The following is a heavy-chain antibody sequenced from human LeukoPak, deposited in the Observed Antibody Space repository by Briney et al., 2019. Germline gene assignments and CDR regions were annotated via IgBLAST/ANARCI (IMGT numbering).Heavy chain of an antibody. CDR3: ATIKRGNIFGYFDF. Sequence: SETLSLTCAVSGASMNTYYWSWIRRPPGKGLEWIGYMLDTVTTKDNPSLKSRFTLSADTSKNQFSLRLTSVTAADTAVYYCATIKRGNIFGYFDFWGQGIPVTVSS. CDR2: MLDTVTT. V-gene: IGHV4-4*09. CDR1: GASMNTYY. J-gene: IGHJ4*02. D-gene: IGHD5-18*01.